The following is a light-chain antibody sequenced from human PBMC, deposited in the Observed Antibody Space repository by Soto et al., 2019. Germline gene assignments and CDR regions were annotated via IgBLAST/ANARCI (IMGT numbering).Light chain of an antibody. CDR2: GAS. CDR1: QSVSSN. J-gene: IGKJ1*01. Sequence: EIVMTQSPATLSVSPGERATLSCRASQSVSSNLAWYQQKPDQAPRLLIYGASTRATGIPARFSGSGSGTEFTLTISSLQSEDFAVYYCQKYNNWPPWTFGQGTKVEIK. V-gene: IGKV3-15*01. CDR3: QKYNNWPPWT.